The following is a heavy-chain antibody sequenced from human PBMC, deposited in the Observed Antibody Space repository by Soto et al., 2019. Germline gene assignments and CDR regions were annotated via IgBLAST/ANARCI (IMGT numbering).Heavy chain of an antibody. V-gene: IGHV5-10-1*01. J-gene: IGHJ5*02. CDR1: GYSFTSYW. Sequence: GESLKISCKGSGYSFTSYWISWVLQMPGKGLEWMGRIDPSDSYTNYSPSFQGHVTISADKSISTAYLQWSSLKASDTAMYYCARQVVVPAATNWFDPWGQGTRVTVSS. D-gene: IGHD2-2*01. CDR3: ARQVVVPAATNWFDP. CDR2: IDPSDSYT.